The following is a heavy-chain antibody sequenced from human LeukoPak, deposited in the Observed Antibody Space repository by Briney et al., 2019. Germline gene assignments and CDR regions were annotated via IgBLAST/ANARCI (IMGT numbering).Heavy chain of an antibody. D-gene: IGHD6-13*01. CDR1: GFTFDDYA. CDR3: AKAYSSSWPNWFDP. CDR2: ISWNSGSI. V-gene: IGHV3-9*01. Sequence: TGGSPRLSCAASGFTFDDYAMHWVRQAPGKGLEWVSGISWNSGSIGYADSVKGRFTISRDNAKNSLYLQMNSLRAEDTALYYCAKAYSSSWPNWFDPWGQGTLVTVSS. J-gene: IGHJ5*02.